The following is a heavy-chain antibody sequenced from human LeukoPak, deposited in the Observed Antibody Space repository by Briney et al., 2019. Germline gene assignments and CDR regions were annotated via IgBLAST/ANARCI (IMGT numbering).Heavy chain of an antibody. CDR1: GGSISNYY. J-gene: IGHJ4*02. V-gene: IGHV4-59*01. D-gene: IGHD2-21*01. Sequence: SETLSLTCTDSGGSISNYYWSWVRQPPGKGREWIAYIYYTGGNTNYNPSLRSRVTISVDPSKHQFSLRVRSVTAADTAVYYCARVVGYGYSDYWGLGTLVTVSS. CDR2: IYYTGGNT. CDR3: ARVVGYGYSDY.